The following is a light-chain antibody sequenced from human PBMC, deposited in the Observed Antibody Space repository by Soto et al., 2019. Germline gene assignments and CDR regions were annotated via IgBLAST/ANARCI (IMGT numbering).Light chain of an antibody. V-gene: IGLV2-8*01. CDR2: EVT. J-gene: IGLJ2*01. CDR1: SSDIGGYNY. Sequence: QSALTQPPSASGSPGQSVAISCTGTSSDIGGYNYVSWYQQHSGKAPKLIIYEVTRRPSGVPDRFSGSKSGSTASLTVSGLQAEDEADYYCASYAGNKVVFGGGTKLTGL. CDR3: ASYAGNKVV.